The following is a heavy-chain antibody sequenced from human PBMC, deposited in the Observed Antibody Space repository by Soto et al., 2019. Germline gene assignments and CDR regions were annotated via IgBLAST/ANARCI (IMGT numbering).Heavy chain of an antibody. CDR3: ATHGGYHCSGGSCYSTAEIDY. CDR2: IDPSDSYT. Sequence: HGESLKISCKGSGYSFTSYWISWVRQMPGKGLEWMGRIDPSDSYTNYSPSFQGHVTISADKSISTAYLQWSSLKASDTAMYYCATHGGYHCSGGSCYSTAEIDYWGQGTLVTVSS. D-gene: IGHD2-15*01. V-gene: IGHV5-10-1*01. CDR1: GYSFTSYW. J-gene: IGHJ4*02.